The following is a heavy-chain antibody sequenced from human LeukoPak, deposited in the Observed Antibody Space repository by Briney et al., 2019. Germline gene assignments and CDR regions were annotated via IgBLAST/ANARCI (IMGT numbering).Heavy chain of an antibody. CDR2: ISSSSSTI. CDR1: GFTFSSYS. J-gene: IGHJ3*02. CDR3: AKDIAAAGDDAFDI. V-gene: IGHV3-48*04. D-gene: IGHD6-13*01. Sequence: GGSLRLSCAASGFTFSSYSMNWVRQAPGKGLEWVSYISSSSSTIYYADSVKGRFTISRDNAKNSLYLQMNSLRAEDTALYYCAKDIAAAGDDAFDIWGQGTMVTVSS.